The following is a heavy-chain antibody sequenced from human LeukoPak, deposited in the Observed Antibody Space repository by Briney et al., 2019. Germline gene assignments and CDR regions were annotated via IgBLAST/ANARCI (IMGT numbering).Heavy chain of an antibody. V-gene: IGHV4-34*01. J-gene: IGHJ4*02. CDR2: INHSGST. D-gene: IGHD5-24*01. CDR1: GGSLSGYY. Sequence: SETLSLTCAVYGGSLSGYYWSWIRQPPGKGLEWIGEINHSGSTNYNPSLKSRVTISVDTSKNQFSLKLSSVTAADTAVYYCARSGWLQGFDYWGQGTLVTVSS. CDR3: ARSGWLQGFDY.